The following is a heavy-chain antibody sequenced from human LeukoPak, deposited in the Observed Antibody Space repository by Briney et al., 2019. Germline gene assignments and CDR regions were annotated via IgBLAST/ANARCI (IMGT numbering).Heavy chain of an antibody. D-gene: IGHD3-22*01. CDR2: IHYSGNT. CDR3: ARHIYYDSSSDAFDI. J-gene: IGHJ3*02. Sequence: PSETLSLTCTVSGDSISRGNFYWGWIRQPPGKGQEWIGSIHYSGNTYYNPSLKSRVTISVDTSKNQFSLKLSSVTAADTAVYYCARHIYYDSSSDAFDIWGQGTMVTVSS. V-gene: IGHV4-39*01. CDR1: GDSISRGNFY.